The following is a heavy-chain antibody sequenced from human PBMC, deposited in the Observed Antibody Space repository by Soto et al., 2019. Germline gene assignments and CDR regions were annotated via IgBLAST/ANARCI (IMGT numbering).Heavy chain of an antibody. J-gene: IGHJ4*02. CDR3: SRAAFDY. CDR1: GFTFGDYG. CDR2: IRSKAYGGTT. Sequence: GGSLRLSCTASGFTFGDYGMSWFRQAPGKGLEWVGFIRSKAYGGTTEYAASVKGRFTLSRDDSKSIAYVQMNSLKTEDTAVYYCSRAAFDYWGQGTLVTVSS. V-gene: IGHV3-49*03.